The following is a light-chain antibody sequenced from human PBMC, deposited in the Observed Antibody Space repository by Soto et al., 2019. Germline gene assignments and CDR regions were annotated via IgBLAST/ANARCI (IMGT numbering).Light chain of an antibody. J-gene: IGKJ1*01. CDR1: QSVSSY. CDR2: DAS. Sequence: EIVLTQSPSTLSLPPGERATLSCRASQSVSSYIAWYQQKPGQAPWLLIYDASNRATGIPARFSGSGSGTNFTLTISGIGPEVFAVGYCRQRRTWPRRFVKGTKVDLK. CDR3: RQRRTWPRR. V-gene: IGKV3-11*01.